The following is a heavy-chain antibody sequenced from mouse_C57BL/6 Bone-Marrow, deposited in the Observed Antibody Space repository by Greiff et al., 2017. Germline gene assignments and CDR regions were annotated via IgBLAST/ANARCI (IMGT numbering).Heavy chain of an antibody. D-gene: IGHD4-1*01. CDR2: ISSGGSYT. CDR3: ARHWDSWFAY. J-gene: IGHJ3*01. Sequence: EVQRVESGGDLVKPGGSLKLSCAASGFTFSSYGMSWVRQTPDKRLEWVATISSGGSYTYYPDSVKGRFTISRDNAKNTLYLQMSSLKSEDTAMYYCARHWDSWFAYWGQGTLVTVSA. CDR1: GFTFSSYG. V-gene: IGHV5-6*01.